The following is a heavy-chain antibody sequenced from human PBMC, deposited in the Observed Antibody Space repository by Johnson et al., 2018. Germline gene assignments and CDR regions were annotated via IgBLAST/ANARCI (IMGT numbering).Heavy chain of an antibody. D-gene: IGHD3-10*01. Sequence: VQLVQSGGGMAQPGGSLRLSCTASGFTFTNYAMNGVRQAPGKGLEWVACISGNDLSTYYADSVQGRFTIARDNSENTLYLQMEHLNPGDTAVYYCATDRSFLDSRSHQGCDACGQGTLVTVSS. CDR1: GFTFTNYA. CDR2: ISGNDLST. CDR3: ATDRSFLDSRSHQGCDA. V-gene: IGHV3-23*04. J-gene: IGHJ5*02.